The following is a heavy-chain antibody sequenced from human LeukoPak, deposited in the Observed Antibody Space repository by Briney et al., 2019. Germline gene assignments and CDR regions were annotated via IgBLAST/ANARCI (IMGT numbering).Heavy chain of an antibody. CDR2: IYSGGST. CDR1: GFTVSSNY. V-gene: IGHV3-53*01. Sequence: GGSLRLSCAASGFTVSSNYMSWVRQAPGKGLEWVSVIYSGGSTYYADSVKGRFTISRDNSKNTLYLQMNSLRAEDTAVYYCARDQWFGKFDYYYGMDVWGQGTTVTVSS. CDR3: ARDQWFGKFDYYYGMDV. J-gene: IGHJ6*02. D-gene: IGHD3-10*01.